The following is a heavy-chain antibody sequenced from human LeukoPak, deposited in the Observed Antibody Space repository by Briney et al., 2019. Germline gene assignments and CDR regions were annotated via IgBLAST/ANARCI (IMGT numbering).Heavy chain of an antibody. D-gene: IGHD6-19*01. Sequence: GSSVKVSCKASGGTFSSYAISWVRQAPGQGLEWMGRIIPILGIANYAQKFQGRVTITADKSTSTAYMELSSLRSEDTAVYYCAREGRQWLVRRYFQHWGQGTLVTVSS. CDR2: IIPILGIA. CDR3: AREGRQWLVRRYFQH. V-gene: IGHV1-69*04. J-gene: IGHJ1*01. CDR1: GGTFSSYA.